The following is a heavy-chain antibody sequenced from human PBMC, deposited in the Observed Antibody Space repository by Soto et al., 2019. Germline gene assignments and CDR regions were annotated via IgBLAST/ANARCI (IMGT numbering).Heavy chain of an antibody. J-gene: IGHJ4*02. D-gene: IGHD5-12*01. V-gene: IGHV3-53*01. Sequence: EVQLVESGGGLIHPGGSLRLSCGASGFTVSTTYMSWVRQAPGKGLEWVSTMYPGGSTSYADSVKGRFTISRDNSKNTPYLQMSRLRVDDTAVYYWGGGGGYSDIDGDDSWGQGTLVTVSS. CDR1: GFTVSTTY. CDR2: MYPGGST. CDR3: GGGGGYSDIDGDDS.